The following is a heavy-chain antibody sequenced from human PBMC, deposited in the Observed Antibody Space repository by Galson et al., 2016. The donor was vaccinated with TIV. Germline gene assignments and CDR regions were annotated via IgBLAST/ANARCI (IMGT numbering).Heavy chain of an antibody. D-gene: IGHD5-18*01. CDR2: FIPLFGTA. CDR3: AKDRNTAMDTYYYYYGMDV. CDR1: GVTFSYFA. J-gene: IGHJ6*02. V-gene: IGHV1-69*13. Sequence: SVKVSCKASGVTFSYFAFSWVRQAPGQGLEWMGGFIPLFGTANYAQKFQGRVTITADESTSTLYMELSSLRSEDTAVYYCAKDRNTAMDTYYYYYGMDVWGQGTTVTVS.